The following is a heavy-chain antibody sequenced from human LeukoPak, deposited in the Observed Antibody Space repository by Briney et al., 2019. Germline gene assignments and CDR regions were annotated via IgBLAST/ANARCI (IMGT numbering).Heavy chain of an antibody. Sequence: PSETLSLTCTLSGGSISSYYWSWIRQPPGKGLEWIGYIYYSGSTNYNPSLKSRVTISVDTSKNQFSLKLSSVTAADTAVYYCARRTTVTTGWYFDLWGRGTLVTVSS. D-gene: IGHD4-17*01. CDR3: ARRTTVTTGWYFDL. CDR2: IYYSGST. CDR1: GGSISSYY. V-gene: IGHV4-59*08. J-gene: IGHJ2*01.